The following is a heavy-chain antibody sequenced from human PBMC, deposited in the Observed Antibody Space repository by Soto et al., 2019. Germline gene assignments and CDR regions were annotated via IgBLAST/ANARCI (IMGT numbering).Heavy chain of an antibody. J-gene: IGHJ4*02. D-gene: IGHD2-8*01. Sequence: PGGSLRLSCAASGFILTSYWMTWVRQAPGKGLEWVAIIKQDGSEKYYADSVKGRSTISRDRAKNSLNLPMNTLRAEDTAVYYCATDSTYCANDFNTGWAFDYWGQGILVTVSS. CDR2: IKQDGSEK. CDR1: GFILTSYW. CDR3: ATDSTYCANDFNTGWAFDY. V-gene: IGHV3-7*03.